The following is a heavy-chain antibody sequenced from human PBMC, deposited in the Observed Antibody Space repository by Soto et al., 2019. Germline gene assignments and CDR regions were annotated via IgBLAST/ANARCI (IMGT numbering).Heavy chain of an antibody. Sequence: GALRLSCAASGFPFRSYWMHWVRQSPGKGLVWVARINGDGYIEYYADSVKGRFTISRDYAKNTLYLEMNSLRAEDTAVYYCARSGYSYGPFDYWGQGTLVTVS. CDR3: ARSGYSYGPFDY. CDR1: GFPFRSYW. J-gene: IGHJ4*02. CDR2: INGDGYIE. V-gene: IGHV3-74*01. D-gene: IGHD5-18*01.